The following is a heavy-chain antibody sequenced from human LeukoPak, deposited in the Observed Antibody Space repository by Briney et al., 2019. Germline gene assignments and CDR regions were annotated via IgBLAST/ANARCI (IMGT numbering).Heavy chain of an antibody. V-gene: IGHV1-18*01. Sequence: GASVKVSCKASGYTFTSYGISWVRQAPGQGLEWMGWISAYNGNTNYAQKLQGRVTMTTDTSTSTAYMALRSLRSDDTAVYYCARDSYYDSSGYQPRAGMDVWGQGTTVTVSS. CDR2: ISAYNGNT. D-gene: IGHD3-22*01. CDR1: GYTFTSYG. CDR3: ARDSYYDSSGYQPRAGMDV. J-gene: IGHJ6*02.